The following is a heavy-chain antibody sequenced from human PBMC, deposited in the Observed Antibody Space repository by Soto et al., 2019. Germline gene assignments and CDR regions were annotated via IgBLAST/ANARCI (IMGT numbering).Heavy chain of an antibody. CDR1: GYSFTSFD. CDR3: ARGPTGEWLSPFDQ. J-gene: IGHJ4*02. Sequence: QMPLVQSGAEVKKPGASVKVSCKASGYSFTSFDVNWVRQAAGQGLEWMGWMNPTTGNTGYAQKFQGRVTMTGNTSISTAYMDLRSLRSEDTAVYYCARGPTGEWLSPFDQWGQGTLVTVSS. CDR2: MNPTTGNT. V-gene: IGHV1-8*01. D-gene: IGHD3-3*01.